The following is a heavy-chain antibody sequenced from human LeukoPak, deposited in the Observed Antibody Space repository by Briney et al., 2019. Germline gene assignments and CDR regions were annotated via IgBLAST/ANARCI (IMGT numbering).Heavy chain of an antibody. CDR3: ARMYSSGWYYFDY. V-gene: IGHV2-70*11. D-gene: IGHD6-19*01. J-gene: IGHJ4*02. CDR1: GLLLTTSAMC. CDR2: IDWDDDK. Sequence: SGPPLANPTQTLTLTCYFSGLLLTTSAMCVSWIRHPPGKALEWLACIDWDDDKYYNTALKTRLTISKETSKNQVVLTMTNMDPVDTATYYCARMYSSGWYYFDYWGQGTLVTVSS.